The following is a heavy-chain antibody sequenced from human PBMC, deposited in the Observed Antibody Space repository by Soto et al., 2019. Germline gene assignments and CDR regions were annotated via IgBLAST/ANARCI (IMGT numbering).Heavy chain of an antibody. CDR1: GFTFSSYA. J-gene: IGHJ3*02. D-gene: IGHD4-17*01. Sequence: HPGGSLRLSFAASGFTFSSYALSWVRQAPGKGLEWVSAISGSGGSTYYADSVKGRFTISRDNSKNTLYLQMNSLRAEDTAVYYCAKMNTVTTLRYAFDIWVQGTMLTV. CDR2: ISGSGGST. CDR3: AKMNTVTTLRYAFDI. V-gene: IGHV3-23*01.